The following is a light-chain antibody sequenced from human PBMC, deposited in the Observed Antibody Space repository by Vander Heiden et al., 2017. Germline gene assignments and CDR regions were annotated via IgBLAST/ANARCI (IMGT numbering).Light chain of an antibody. CDR2: KAS. Sequence: DIQMTQAPSTLSAYLGDKVTITCRASQSVSTWLAWYQQKPGKAPKVLTYKASTLQSGVPLRFSGGGSGTEFTLTISSLQPDDFATYFCQQCSTFSWTFGQGTKVEI. CDR3: QQCSTFSWT. J-gene: IGKJ1*01. CDR1: QSVSTW. V-gene: IGKV1-5*03.